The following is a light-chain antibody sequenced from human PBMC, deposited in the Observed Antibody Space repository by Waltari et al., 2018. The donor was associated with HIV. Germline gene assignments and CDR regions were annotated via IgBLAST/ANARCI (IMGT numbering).Light chain of an antibody. CDR3: QQYKNWPSRT. J-gene: IGKJ4*01. CDR2: GAS. CDR1: QSVSSN. V-gene: IGKV3-15*01. Sequence: EIVMTQSPATLSVSPGERATLSCRASQSVSSNLAWYQQKPVQAPRLLIYGASTRATGIPARFSGSGSGTEFTLTISSLQSEDFAVYYCQQYKNWPSRTFGGGTKVEIK.